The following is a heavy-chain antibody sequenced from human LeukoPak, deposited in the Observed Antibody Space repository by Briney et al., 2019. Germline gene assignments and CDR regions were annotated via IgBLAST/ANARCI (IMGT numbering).Heavy chain of an antibody. D-gene: IGHD3-10*01. CDR2: IWYDGSNK. CDR1: GFTFSSYG. V-gene: IGHV3-33*01. Sequence: GGSLRLSCAASGFTFSSYGMHWVRQAPGKGLEWVAVIWYDGSNKYYADSVKGRFTISRDNSKNTLYLQMNSLRAEDTAVYYCARGESGSSNYYYYGMDVWGQGTTVTVSS. J-gene: IGHJ6*02. CDR3: ARGESGSSNYYYYGMDV.